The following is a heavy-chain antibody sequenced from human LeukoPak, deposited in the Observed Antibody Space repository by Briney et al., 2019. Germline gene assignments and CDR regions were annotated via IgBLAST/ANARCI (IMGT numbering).Heavy chain of an antibody. CDR3: ARDTGDGYNQGFDY. CDR2: IIPIFGTA. CDR1: GGTFSSYA. D-gene: IGHD5-24*01. V-gene: IGHV1-69*05. J-gene: IGHJ4*02. Sequence: SVKVSCKASGGTFSSYAISWVRQAPGQGLEWVGGIIPIFGTADYAQKFQGRVTITTDESTSTAYMELSSLRSEDTAVYYCARDTGDGYNQGFDYWGQGTLVTVSS.